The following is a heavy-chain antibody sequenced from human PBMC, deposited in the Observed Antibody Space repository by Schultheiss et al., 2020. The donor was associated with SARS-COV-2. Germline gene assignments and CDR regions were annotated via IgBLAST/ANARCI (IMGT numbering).Heavy chain of an antibody. CDR2: IYPGDSDT. Sequence: GESLKISCKGSGYSFTSYWIGWVRQMPGKGLEWMGIIYPGDSDTRYSPSFQGQVTISADKSISTAYLQWSSLKASDTAMYYCARRGYCSGGSCYWFDPWGQGTLVTVS. CDR3: ARRGYCSGGSCYWFDP. D-gene: IGHD2-15*01. V-gene: IGHV5-51*01. CDR1: GYSFTSYW. J-gene: IGHJ5*02.